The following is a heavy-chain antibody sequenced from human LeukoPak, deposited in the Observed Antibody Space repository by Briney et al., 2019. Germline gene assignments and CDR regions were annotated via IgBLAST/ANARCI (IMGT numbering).Heavy chain of an antibody. CDR3: ARETPDAYNFDY. V-gene: IGHV3-74*01. CDR1: GFTFSSYW. CDR2: INSDGSFT. Sequence: GGSLRLSCAASGFTFSSYWMHWVRQAPGKGLVWVSRINSDGSFTNYADSVKGRFTISRDNAKNTLYLQMNSLRAEDTAVYYCARETPDAYNFDYWGQGTLVTVSS. D-gene: IGHD1-1*01. J-gene: IGHJ4*02.